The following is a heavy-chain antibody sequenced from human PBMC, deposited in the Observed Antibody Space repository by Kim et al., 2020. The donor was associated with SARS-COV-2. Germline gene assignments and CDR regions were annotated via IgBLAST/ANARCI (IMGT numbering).Heavy chain of an antibody. D-gene: IGHD2-8*01. J-gene: IGHJ3*01. V-gene: IGHV4-39*01. Sequence: PARKSRVTITVDRSKNQFSLNVNSVTAADTAVYYCARLGSLKTGVDGFDVWGQGTMVTVSS. CDR3: ARLGSLKTGVDGFDV.